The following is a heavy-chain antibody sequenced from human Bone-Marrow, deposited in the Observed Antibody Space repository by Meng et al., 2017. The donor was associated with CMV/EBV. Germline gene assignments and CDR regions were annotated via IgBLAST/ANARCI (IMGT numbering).Heavy chain of an antibody. D-gene: IGHD3-10*01. Sequence: GSLRLSCTVSGGSISSYYWSWIRQPPGKGLEWIGYIYYSGSTNYNPSLKSRVTTSVDTSKNQFSLKLSSVTAADTAVYYCARYRGYYGSGSFRLDYWGQGTLVTVSS. CDR3: ARYRGYYGSGSFRLDY. V-gene: IGHV4-59*01. CDR1: GGSISSYY. J-gene: IGHJ4*02. CDR2: IYYSGST.